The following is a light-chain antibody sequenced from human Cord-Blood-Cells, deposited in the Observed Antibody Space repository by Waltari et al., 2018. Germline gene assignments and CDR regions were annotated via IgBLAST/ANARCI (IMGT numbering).Light chain of an antibody. Sequence: EIVLTQSPATLSLSPGESATLSCRASQSVSSYLAWYQQKPGQAPRLLIYDASNRATGIPARFSGSGSGTDFTLTISSLEPEDFAGYYCQQRSNWPPFTFGPGTKVDI. CDR3: QQRSNWPPFT. J-gene: IGKJ3*01. V-gene: IGKV3-11*01. CDR2: DAS. CDR1: QSVSSY.